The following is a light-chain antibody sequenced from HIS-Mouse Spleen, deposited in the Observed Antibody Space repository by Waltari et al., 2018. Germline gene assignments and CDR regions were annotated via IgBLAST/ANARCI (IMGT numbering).Light chain of an antibody. V-gene: IGLV3-10*01. CDR3: YSTDSSGNHRV. CDR2: EDS. CDR1: AFPKKY. Sequence: SYDLTQPPSVSVSPGQTATLPCSGDAFPKKYAYGYQQKSGQAPVLVIYEDSKRPSGIPERFSGSSSGTMATLTISGAQVEDEADYYCYSTDSSGNHRVFGGGTKLTVL. J-gene: IGLJ2*01.